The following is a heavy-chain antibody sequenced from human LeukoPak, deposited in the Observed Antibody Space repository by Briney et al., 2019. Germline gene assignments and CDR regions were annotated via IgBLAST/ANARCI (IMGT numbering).Heavy chain of an antibody. Sequence: GGSLRLSCAASGFTFSSYAMHWVRQAPGKGLERVAVISYDGSNKYYADSVKGRFTISRDNSKNTLYLQMDSLRAEDTAVYYCARSCTTTSCRGYFDTWGQGTLVTVSS. CDR3: ARSCTTTSCRGYFDT. J-gene: IGHJ4*02. V-gene: IGHV3-30-3*01. CDR2: ISYDGSNK. CDR1: GFTFSSYA. D-gene: IGHD2-2*01.